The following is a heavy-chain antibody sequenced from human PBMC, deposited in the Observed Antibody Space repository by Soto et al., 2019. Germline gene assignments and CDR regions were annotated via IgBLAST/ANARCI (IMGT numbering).Heavy chain of an antibody. J-gene: IGHJ5*02. CDR1: GFTFSSYG. CDR3: AKDRMGASGWFDP. V-gene: IGHV3-33*06. CDR2: IWYDGSNK. Sequence: GGSLRLSCAASGFTFSSYGMHWVRQAPGKGLEWVAVIWYDGSNKYYADSVKGRFSISRDNSKNTLYLQLNSLRAEDTAIYYCAKDRMGASGWFDPWGQGTPVTVSS. D-gene: IGHD1-26*01.